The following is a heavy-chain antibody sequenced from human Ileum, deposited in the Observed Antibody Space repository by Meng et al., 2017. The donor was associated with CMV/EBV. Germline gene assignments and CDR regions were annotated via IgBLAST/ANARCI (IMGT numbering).Heavy chain of an antibody. CDR1: GASISRSTYY. D-gene: IGHD2-21*02. CDR2: IYYSGGT. CDR3: ASGDSLRAVDF. Sequence: HLQLPESGPGLVKPSETLSLHRTVSGASISRSTYYWGWIRQPPGKGLEWIGSIYYSGGTYYNPSLKSRVTISVDTSKNQFSLKLNSVTAADTAVYYCASGDSLRAVDFWGQGTLVTVSS. V-gene: IGHV4-39*07. J-gene: IGHJ4*02.